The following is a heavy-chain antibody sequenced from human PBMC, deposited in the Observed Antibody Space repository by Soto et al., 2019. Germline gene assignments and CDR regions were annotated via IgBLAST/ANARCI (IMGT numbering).Heavy chain of an antibody. CDR1: GFTFSSYA. J-gene: IGHJ6*03. CDR3: AIRGGSCYSFDCYYYYYMYV. D-gene: IGHD2-15*01. V-gene: IGHV3-23*01. CDR2: ISGSGGST. Sequence: GGSLRLSCAASGFTFSSYAMSWVRQAPGKGLEWVSAISGSGGSTYYADSVKGRFTISRDNSKNTLYLQMNSLRAEDTAVYYCAIRGGSCYSFDCYYYYYMYVWGKGTTVTVSS.